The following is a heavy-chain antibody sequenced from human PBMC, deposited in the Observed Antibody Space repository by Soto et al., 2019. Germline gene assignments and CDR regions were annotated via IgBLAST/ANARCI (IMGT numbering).Heavy chain of an antibody. J-gene: IGHJ6*02. CDR3: AREPSIAVADIPYYYYGMDV. CDR1: GFTCDDYA. D-gene: IGHD6-19*01. Sequence: PGGSLRLSCTASGFTCDDYAMHWVRQVPGKGLEWVSGISWNSATIGYADSVKGRFTISRDNSKNTLYLQMNSLRAEDTAVYYCAREPSIAVADIPYYYYGMDVWGQGTTVTVSS. V-gene: IGHV3-9*01. CDR2: ISWNSATI.